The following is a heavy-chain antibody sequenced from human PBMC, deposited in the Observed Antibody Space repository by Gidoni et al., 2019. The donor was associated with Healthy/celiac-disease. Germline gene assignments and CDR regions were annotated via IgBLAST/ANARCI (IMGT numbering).Heavy chain of an antibody. Sequence: QVQLVQSGAEVKKPGASVKVSCKASGYTFTSYYMHWVRQAPGQGLEWMGIINPSGGSTSYAQKFQGRVTMTRDTSTSTVYMELSSLRSEDTAVYYCARARGESGSDEHDAFDIWGQGTMVTVSS. CDR1: GYTFTSYY. J-gene: IGHJ3*02. CDR2: INPSGGST. D-gene: IGHD1-26*01. V-gene: IGHV1-46*01. CDR3: ARARGESGSDEHDAFDI.